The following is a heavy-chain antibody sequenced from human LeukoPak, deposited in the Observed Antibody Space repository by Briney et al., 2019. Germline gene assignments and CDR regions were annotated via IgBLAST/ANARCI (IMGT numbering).Heavy chain of an antibody. V-gene: IGHV1-2*02. CDR3: ATHAPEMRYSGDYNYYYIDV. CDR1: GYTFTGYY. Sequence: GASVKVSCKASGYTFTGYYMHWVRQAPGQGLEWMGWINPNSGGTNYAQKFQGRVTMTRDTSPSTAYMELNSLTSEDTAVYYCATHAPEMRYSGDYNYYYIDVWGKGTTVVVSS. D-gene: IGHD5-12*01. CDR2: INPNSGGT. J-gene: IGHJ6*03.